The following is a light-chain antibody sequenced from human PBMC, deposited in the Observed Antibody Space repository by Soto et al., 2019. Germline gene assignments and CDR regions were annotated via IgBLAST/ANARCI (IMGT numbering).Light chain of an antibody. Sequence: EIVMTQSPATLSVSPGERATLSCRASQSVSSNLAWYQQKPGQAPRLLIYGASTRATGIPARFSGSGSGTEFTLTISSLQSEDSAVYYYQQYNKWPPYTFGQGTKLEIK. J-gene: IGKJ2*01. CDR3: QQYNKWPPYT. CDR1: QSVSSN. CDR2: GAS. V-gene: IGKV3-15*01.